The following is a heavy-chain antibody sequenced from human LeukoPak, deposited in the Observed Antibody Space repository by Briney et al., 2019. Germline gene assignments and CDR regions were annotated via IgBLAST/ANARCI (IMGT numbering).Heavy chain of an antibody. CDR3: ARHGYSYVLDY. J-gene: IGHJ4*02. CDR2: IYYSGST. CDR1: GGSISSSSYY. Sequence: PSETLSLTCTVSGGSISSSSYYWGWIRQPPGKGLEWIVSIYYSGSTYYNPSLKSRVTISVDTSKNQFSLKLSSVTAADTAVYYCARHGYSYVLDYWGQGTLVTVSS. V-gene: IGHV4-39*01. D-gene: IGHD5-18*01.